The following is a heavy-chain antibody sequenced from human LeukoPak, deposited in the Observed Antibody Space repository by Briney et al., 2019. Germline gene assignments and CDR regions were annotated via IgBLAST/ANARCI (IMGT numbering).Heavy chain of an antibody. CDR3: ARVGSPLWFGELLYGLFDY. CDR1: GGSISSYY. CDR2: IYYSGST. Sequence: SETLSLTCTVSGGSISSYYWSWIRQPPGKGLEWIGYIYYSGSTNYNPSLKSRVTISVDTSKNQFSLRLSSVTAADTAVYYCARVGSPLWFGELLYGLFDYWGQGTLVTVSS. V-gene: IGHV4-59*01. J-gene: IGHJ4*02. D-gene: IGHD3-10*01.